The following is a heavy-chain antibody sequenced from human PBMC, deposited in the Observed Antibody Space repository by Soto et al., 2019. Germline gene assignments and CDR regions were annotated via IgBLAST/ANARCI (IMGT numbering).Heavy chain of an antibody. J-gene: IGHJ4*02. CDR1: GYPFKDFY. CDR2: INPSSGGT. D-gene: IGHD2-8*01. Sequence: ASVKVSCKTSGYPFKDFYIHWVRQAPGQGLEWMGWINPSSGGTTYARKFQGRVTVTRDTSTSTAYMELDRLTSDDTAVYYCARIWGLCPNGVCSYYFDYRGQGTLVTVSS. V-gene: IGHV1-2*02. CDR3: ARIWGLCPNGVCSYYFDY.